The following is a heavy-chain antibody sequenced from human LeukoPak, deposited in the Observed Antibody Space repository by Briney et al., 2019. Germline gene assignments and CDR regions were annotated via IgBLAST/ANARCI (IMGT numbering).Heavy chain of an antibody. D-gene: IGHD2-2*01. CDR1: GFTFSSYA. V-gene: IGHV3-74*01. CDR2: INRDGSST. Sequence: GGSLRLSCAASGFTFSSYAMSWVHQAPGKGLVWVSRINRDGSSTSYADSVKGRFTISRDNAKNTLYLQMNSLRAEDTAVYYCARGGGYCSSTTCYGGPFDYWGQGTLVTVSS. CDR3: ARGGGYCSSTTCYGGPFDY. J-gene: IGHJ4*02.